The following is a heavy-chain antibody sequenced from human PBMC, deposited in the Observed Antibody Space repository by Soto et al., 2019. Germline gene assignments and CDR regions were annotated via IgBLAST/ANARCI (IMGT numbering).Heavy chain of an antibody. CDR2: ISGSGGST. V-gene: IGHV3-23*01. Sequence: GVSLRLSCAASGFTFSSYAMSWVRQAPGKGLEWVSAISGSGGSTYYADSVKGRFTISRDNSKNTLYLQMNSLRAEDTAVYYCAKDRSSSWAHSSGRYSARTGMDVWGQGTTVTVSS. CDR1: GFTFSSYA. J-gene: IGHJ6*02. CDR3: AKDRSSSWAHSSGRYSARTGMDV. D-gene: IGHD6-19*01.